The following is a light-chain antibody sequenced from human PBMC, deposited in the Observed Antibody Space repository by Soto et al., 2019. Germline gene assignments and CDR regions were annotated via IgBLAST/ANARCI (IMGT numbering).Light chain of an antibody. CDR2: RND. CDR1: TPNIGTNY. J-gene: IGLJ1*01. Sequence: QSVLTQPPSASGTPGQRVTTSCSGSTPNIGTNYVYWYQQLPGTAPKLLIYRNDQRPSGVPDRFSGSKSGTSASLAISGLRSEDEADYFCAAWDDSLSGFHVFGTGTKVTVL. CDR3: AAWDDSLSGFHV. V-gene: IGLV1-47*01.